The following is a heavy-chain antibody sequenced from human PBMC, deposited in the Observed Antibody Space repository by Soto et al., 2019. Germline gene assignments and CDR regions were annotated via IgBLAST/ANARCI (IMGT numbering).Heavy chain of an antibody. D-gene: IGHD6-6*01. Sequence: QVQLVESGGGVVQPGRSLGLSCAASGFTFSSYAMHWVRQAPGKGLEWVAVISYDGSNKYYADSVKGRFTISRDNSKNTLYLQMNSLRAEDTAVYYCARDTGSSLFDYWGQGTLVTVSS. V-gene: IGHV3-30-3*01. CDR2: ISYDGSNK. CDR3: ARDTGSSLFDY. CDR1: GFTFSSYA. J-gene: IGHJ4*02.